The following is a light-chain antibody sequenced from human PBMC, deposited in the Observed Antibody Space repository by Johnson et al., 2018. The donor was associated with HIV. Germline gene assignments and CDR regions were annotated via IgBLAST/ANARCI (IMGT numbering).Light chain of an antibody. CDR1: NSNIGNNY. CDR2: ENN. Sequence: QSVLTQPPSVSAAPGQKVTISCSGSNSNIGNNYISWYQHLPGTAPKLLIYENNKRPSGIPDRFSRSKSDTSATLGITGLQTGDEADYYCGTWNSSLSAHDYFFGTGTKGTVL. V-gene: IGLV1-51*02. J-gene: IGLJ1*01. CDR3: GTWNSSLSAHDYF.